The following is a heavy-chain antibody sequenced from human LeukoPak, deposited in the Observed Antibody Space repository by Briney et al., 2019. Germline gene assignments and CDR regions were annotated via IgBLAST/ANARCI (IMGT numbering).Heavy chain of an antibody. CDR2: INPNSGVT. J-gene: IGHJ4*02. CDR3: ARGRLQYPDY. Sequence: ASVKVSCKASGYTFTGYYMHWVRQAPGQGLEWMGWINPNSGVTNYAQRFQGRVTMNRDTSISTAYMELSRLRSDDTAVYYCARGRLQYPDYWGQGTLVTVSS. V-gene: IGHV1-2*02. D-gene: IGHD4-11*01. CDR1: GYTFTGYY.